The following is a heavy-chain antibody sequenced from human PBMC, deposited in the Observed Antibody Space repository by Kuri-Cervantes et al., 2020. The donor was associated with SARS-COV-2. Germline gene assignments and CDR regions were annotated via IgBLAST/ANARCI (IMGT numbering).Heavy chain of an antibody. CDR1: GGSISSSSYY. CDR2: INHSGST. CDR3: SRPYYGMDV. J-gene: IGHJ6*02. V-gene: IGHV4-39*07. Sequence: SETLSLTCNVSGGSISSSSYYWGWIRQPPGKGLEWIGEINHSGSTNYNPSLKSRVTISVDTSKNQFSLKLSSVTAADTAVYYCSRPYYGMDVWGQGTTVTVSS.